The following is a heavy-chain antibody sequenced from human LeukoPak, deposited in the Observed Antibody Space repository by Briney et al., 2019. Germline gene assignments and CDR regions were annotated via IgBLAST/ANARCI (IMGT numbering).Heavy chain of an antibody. D-gene: IGHD3-3*01. CDR1: GYTFTSYG. Sequence: GASVKVSCKASGYTFTSYGISWVRQATGQGLEWMGWMNPNRGNTGYAQKFQGRVTITRNTSISTAYMELSSLRSEDTAVYYCARDCGDFWSGYYGALCYWGQGTLVTVSS. CDR3: ARDCGDFWSGYYGALCY. J-gene: IGHJ4*02. CDR2: MNPNRGNT. V-gene: IGHV1-8*03.